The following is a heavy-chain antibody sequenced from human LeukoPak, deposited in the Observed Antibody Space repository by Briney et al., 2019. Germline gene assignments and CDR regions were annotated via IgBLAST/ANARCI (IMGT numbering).Heavy chain of an antibody. J-gene: IGHJ6*02. Sequence: ASVKVSCKASGYTFTSYDINWVRQAAGQGLEWMGWMNPNSGNTGYAQKFQGRVTMTRNTSISTAYMELSSLRSEDTAVYYCARGRVLWFGELSIPYGMDVWGQGTTVTVSS. D-gene: IGHD3-10*01. V-gene: IGHV1-8*01. CDR2: MNPNSGNT. CDR1: GYTFTSYD. CDR3: ARGRVLWFGELSIPYGMDV.